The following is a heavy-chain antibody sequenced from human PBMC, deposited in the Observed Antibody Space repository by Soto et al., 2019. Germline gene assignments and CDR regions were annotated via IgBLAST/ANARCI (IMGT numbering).Heavy chain of an antibody. D-gene: IGHD1-1*01. J-gene: IGHJ6*02. V-gene: IGHV3-30-3*01. CDR2: ISYDGSNK. CDR1: GLTFRSYA. Sequence: SCAASGLTFRSYAVHWVRQAPGKGLEWVAVISYDGSNKYNADSVKGRFTISRDNSKNMLYLQMDSLRAEDTAVYYCAREMATTDNYYGMDVWGRGTTVTVSS. CDR3: AREMATTDNYYGMDV.